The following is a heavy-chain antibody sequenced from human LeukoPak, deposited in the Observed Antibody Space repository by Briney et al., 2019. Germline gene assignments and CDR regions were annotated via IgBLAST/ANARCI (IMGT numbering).Heavy chain of an antibody. J-gene: IGHJ4*02. V-gene: IGHV1-8*02. CDR2: IIPIFGTA. D-gene: IGHD3-10*01. CDR3: ARGVFRRSITMVRGVYYFDY. Sequence: ASVKVSCKASGYTFTSYGISWVRQAPGQGLEWMGGIIPIFGTANYAQKFQGRVTMTRNTSISTAYMELSSLRSEDTAVYYCARGVFRRSITMVRGVYYFDYWGQGTLVTVSS. CDR1: GYTFTSYG.